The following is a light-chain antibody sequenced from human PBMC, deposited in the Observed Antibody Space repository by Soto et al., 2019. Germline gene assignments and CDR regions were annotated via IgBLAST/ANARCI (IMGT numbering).Light chain of an antibody. CDR3: QQTASAPPWT. Sequence: DIQMTQSPTSLSASVGDRVTISCRASQRIGTYLAWYQQKPGKAPRLLISGASSVQSGVPPRFSGSGSATDFILTISSLRLEDIATYYCQQTASAPPWTVGQGTKV. J-gene: IGKJ1*01. CDR1: QRIGTY. CDR2: GAS. V-gene: IGKV1-39*01.